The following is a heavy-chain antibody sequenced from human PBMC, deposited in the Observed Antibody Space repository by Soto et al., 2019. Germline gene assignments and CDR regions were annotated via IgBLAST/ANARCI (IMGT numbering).Heavy chain of an antibody. D-gene: IGHD4-4*01. CDR1: GGSISSYY. V-gene: IGHV4-59*05. Sequence: PSETLSLTCTVSGGSISSYYWSWIRQPPGKGLEWIGSIYYSGSTYYNPSLKSRVTISVDTSKNQFSLKLSSVTAADTAVYYCATPNALTTVTTDYWGQATLVTVST. CDR2: IYYSGST. CDR3: ATPNALTTVTTDY. J-gene: IGHJ4*02.